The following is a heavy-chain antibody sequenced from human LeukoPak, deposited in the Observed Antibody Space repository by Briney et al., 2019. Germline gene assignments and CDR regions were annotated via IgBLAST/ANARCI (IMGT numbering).Heavy chain of an antibody. CDR3: ARYVRFVDTSTDVY. V-gene: IGHV1-18*01. CDR1: GYIFTSYG. Sequence: ASVKVSCKASGYIFTSYGISWVRQAPGQGLEWMGGISVYNGNTNYAQKLQGRATMTTDTSTSTAYMELRSLRSDDTAVYSCARYVRFVDTSTDVYWGQGTLVTVSS. J-gene: IGHJ4*02. D-gene: IGHD5-18*01. CDR2: ISVYNGNT.